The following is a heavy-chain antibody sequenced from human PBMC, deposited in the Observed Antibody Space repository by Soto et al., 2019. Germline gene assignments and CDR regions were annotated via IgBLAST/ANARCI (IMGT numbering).Heavy chain of an antibody. CDR2: IYYSGST. CDR1: GGSISRGGYY. V-gene: IGHV4-31*03. Sequence: SETLSLTCTVSGGSISRGGYYWSWIRQHPGKGLEWIGYIYYSGSTYYNPSLKSRVTISVDTSKNQFSLKLSSVTAADTAVYYCARGGKLRYPLGMDVWGQGTTVSVS. D-gene: IGHD3-9*01. CDR3: ARGGKLRYPLGMDV. J-gene: IGHJ6*02.